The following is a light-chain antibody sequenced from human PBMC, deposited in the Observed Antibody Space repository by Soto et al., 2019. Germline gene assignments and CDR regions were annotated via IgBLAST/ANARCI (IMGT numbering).Light chain of an antibody. CDR2: SAS. Sequence: AIKMTQYPSSLSASVGDRVTITCRASQAIGNDLGWYQQIPGKAPKLLIYSASRLHSGVPSKFRGSGSGSDFTLTISSLQPEDFATYYCLQNYRFPWTFGQGTKVELK. J-gene: IGKJ1*01. CDR1: QAIGND. CDR3: LQNYRFPWT. V-gene: IGKV1-6*01.